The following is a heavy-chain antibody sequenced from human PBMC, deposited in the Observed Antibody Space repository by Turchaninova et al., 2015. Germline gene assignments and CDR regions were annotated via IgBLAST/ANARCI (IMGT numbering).Heavy chain of an antibody. D-gene: IGHD4-17*01. J-gene: IGHJ4*02. V-gene: IGHV1-2*06. CDR2: INPSSGGT. CDR1: GYTFTDYH. Sequence: QAXLVQSGXGVKXPGAXXXVSXKASGYTFTDYHIHWVRQAPGQGLEWMGRINPSSGGTNFARKFQGRVTMNRDTSITTAFMELSRLTSDDTAVYYCARFPTVTSNFDYWGQGTLVTVSS. CDR3: ARFPTVTSNFDY.